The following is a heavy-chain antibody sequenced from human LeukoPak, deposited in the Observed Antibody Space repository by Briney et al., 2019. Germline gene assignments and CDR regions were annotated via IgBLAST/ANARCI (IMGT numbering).Heavy chain of an antibody. CDR1: GFTFSNAW. Sequence: GGSLRLSCAASGFTFSNAWMSWVRQAPGKGLEWVGRIKSKTDGGTTDYAAPVKGRFTISRDDSKNTLYLQMSSLKTEDTAVYYCTTLYDYVWGSYRSLKYYFDYWGQGTLVTVSS. J-gene: IGHJ4*02. CDR2: IKSKTDGGTT. V-gene: IGHV3-15*01. D-gene: IGHD3-16*02. CDR3: TTLYDYVWGSYRSLKYYFDY.